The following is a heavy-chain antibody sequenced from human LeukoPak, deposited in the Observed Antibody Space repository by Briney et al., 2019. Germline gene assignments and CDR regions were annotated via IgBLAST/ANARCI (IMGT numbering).Heavy chain of an antibody. D-gene: IGHD6-6*01. CDR3: ARGAALGFHYGMDV. V-gene: IGHV4-59*01. J-gene: IGHJ6*02. Sequence: SETLSPTCTVSGGSISSYYWSWIRQPPGKGLEWIGYIYYSGSTNYNPSLKSRVTISVDTSKNQFSLKLSSVTAADTAVYYCARGAALGFHYGMDVWGQGTTVTVSS. CDR1: GGSISSYY. CDR2: IYYSGST.